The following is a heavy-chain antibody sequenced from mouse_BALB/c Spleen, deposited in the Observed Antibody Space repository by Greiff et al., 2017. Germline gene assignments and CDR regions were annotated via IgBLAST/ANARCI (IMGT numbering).Heavy chain of an antibody. Sequence: QVQLQQSGPQLVRPGASVKISCKASGYSFTSYWMHWVKQRPGQGLEWIGMIDPSDSETRLNQKFKDKATLTVDKSSSTAYMQLSSPTSEDSAVDYCAREGDYAYWGQGTLVTVSA. V-gene: IGHV1S127*01. D-gene: IGHD2-4*01. J-gene: IGHJ3*01. CDR3: AREGDYAY. CDR2: IDPSDSET. CDR1: GYSFTSYW.